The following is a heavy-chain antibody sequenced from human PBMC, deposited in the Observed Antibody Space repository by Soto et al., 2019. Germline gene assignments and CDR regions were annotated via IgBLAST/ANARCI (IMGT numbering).Heavy chain of an antibody. CDR2: IYTSESA. Sequence: PSETLSLTCTVSGGSISDYYWSWIRQPAGKGLEWIGRIYTSESADYNPSLKSRVTISIDTSKNQFSLKMTSMTAADTAVYYCARERREKIHDGYDIDYWGQGTLVTVSS. D-gene: IGHD5-12*01. J-gene: IGHJ4*02. V-gene: IGHV4-4*07. CDR1: GGSISDYY. CDR3: ARERREKIHDGYDIDY.